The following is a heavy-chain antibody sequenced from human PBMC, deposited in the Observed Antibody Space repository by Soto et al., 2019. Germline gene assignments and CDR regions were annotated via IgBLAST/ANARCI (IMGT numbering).Heavy chain of an antibody. CDR3: ALDRYDYVWGSYRYNYYGMGV. J-gene: IGHJ6*02. CDR2: INPSGGST. CDR1: GYTFTSYY. D-gene: IGHD3-16*02. V-gene: IGHV1-46*01. Sequence: QVQLVQSGAEVKKPGASVKVSCKASGYTFTSYYMHWVRQAPGQGLEWMGIINPSGGSTSYAQKFQGRVTMTRDTSTSTVYMELSSLRSEDTAVYYCALDRYDYVWGSYRYNYYGMGVWGQGTTVTVSS.